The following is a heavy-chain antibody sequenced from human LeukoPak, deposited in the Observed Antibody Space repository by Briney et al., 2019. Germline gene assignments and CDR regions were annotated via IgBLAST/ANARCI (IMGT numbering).Heavy chain of an antibody. J-gene: IGHJ5*02. CDR1: GYTFTTSG. CDR3: ARTSHESVLYWSDP. CDR2: ISGYNGNT. D-gene: IGHD3-16*01. Sequence: ASVKVSCEASGYTFTTSGIGWVRQAPGQGLEWMGGISGYNGNTNYAQKFQGRVTMTTDTSTTTAYMELRSLRSDDTAVYYCARTSHESVLYWSDPWGQGTLVNVSS. V-gene: IGHV1-18*01.